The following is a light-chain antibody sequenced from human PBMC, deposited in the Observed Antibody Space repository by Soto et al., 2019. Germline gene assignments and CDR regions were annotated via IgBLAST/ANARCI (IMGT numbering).Light chain of an antibody. CDR2: GAS. CDR1: QSVSSN. J-gene: IGKJ1*01. CDR3: QQYNNWPPGT. V-gene: IGKV3-15*01. Sequence: EIVMTQSPATLSVSPGERATLSRRASQSVSSNLAWYQQKPGQAPRLLIYGASTRATGIPARFSGSGSGTEVTLTISSLQSEDFAVYYCQQYNNWPPGTFGQGTKVEIK.